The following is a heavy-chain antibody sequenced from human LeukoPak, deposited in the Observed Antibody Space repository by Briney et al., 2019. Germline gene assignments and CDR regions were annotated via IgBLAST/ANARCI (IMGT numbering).Heavy chain of an antibody. CDR3: AEVSLNTVGSDWYAGAFDI. V-gene: IGHV3-7*03. CDR2: IKLDGSEK. J-gene: IGHJ3*02. D-gene: IGHD6-19*01. Sequence: PGGSLRLSCAASGFIFSNYWMSWVRQAPGKGLERVANIKLDGSEKNYVDSVKGRFTISRDNAKNSLYLQMNSLRAEDTAVYYCAEVSLNTVGSDWYAGAFDIWGQGTMVTVSS. CDR1: GFIFSNYW.